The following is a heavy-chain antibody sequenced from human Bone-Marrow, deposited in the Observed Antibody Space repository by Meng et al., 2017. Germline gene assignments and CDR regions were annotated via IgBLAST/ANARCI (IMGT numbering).Heavy chain of an antibody. J-gene: IGHJ4*02. CDR1: GFTFSNFC. D-gene: IGHD1-1*01. CDR2: IKSKPDGETS. Sequence: VQLVGSGGGLVKFGGSLRLSCAASGFTFSNFCMNWVRQAPGKGLEWVGRIKSKPDGETSDYSTPVKDRFTISRDDSKNTLYLQMNSLKIEDTAVYYCAWDDRAKFDYWGQGTLVTVSS. V-gene: IGHV3-15*01. CDR3: AWDDRAKFDY.